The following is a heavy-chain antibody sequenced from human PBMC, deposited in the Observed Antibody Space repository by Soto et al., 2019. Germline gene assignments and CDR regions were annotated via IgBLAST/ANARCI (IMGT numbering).Heavy chain of an antibody. CDR2: INAGNGNT. V-gene: IGHV1-3*01. J-gene: IGHJ4*02. CDR1: GYTFTSYA. CDR3: ARWGEYGDYWGFDY. Sequence: QVQLVQSGAEVKKPGASVKVSCKASGYTFTSYAMHWVRQAPGQRLEWMGWINAGNGNTKYSQKFQGRVTITGDTSASTAYMELSSVRSEDTAVYYCARWGEYGDYWGFDYWGQGTLVTVS. D-gene: IGHD4-17*01.